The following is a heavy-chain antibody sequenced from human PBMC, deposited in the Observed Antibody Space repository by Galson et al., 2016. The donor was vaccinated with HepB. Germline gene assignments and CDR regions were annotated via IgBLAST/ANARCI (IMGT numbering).Heavy chain of an antibody. D-gene: IGHD3-10*01. V-gene: IGHV3-15*01. Sequence: KNKIAGATADYSAPVQGRFSVSRDDSKNTLYLQMKSLKTEDTAVYYCTTDFVWFEELLLDNWFDPWGQGTLVTVSS. CDR2: KNKIAGATA. J-gene: IGHJ5*02. CDR3: TTDFVWFEELLLDNWFDP.